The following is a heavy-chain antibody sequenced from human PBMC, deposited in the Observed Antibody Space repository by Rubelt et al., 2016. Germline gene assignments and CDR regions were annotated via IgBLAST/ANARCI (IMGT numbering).Heavy chain of an antibody. CDR2: IYYSGNT. V-gene: IGHV4-39*07. CDR1: GGSIKITSYY. CDR3: AREVKYSSYEVWFDT. J-gene: IGHJ5*02. Sequence: QLQLQESGPGLVKPSETLSLTCTVSGGSIKITSYYWAWIRQPPGKGLEWIGSIYYSGNTYYIPSLKSRVNISVDTSKNQFSLKLRSVTAADTAVYYCAREVKYSSYEVWFDTWGQGTLVTVSS. D-gene: IGHD6-19*01.